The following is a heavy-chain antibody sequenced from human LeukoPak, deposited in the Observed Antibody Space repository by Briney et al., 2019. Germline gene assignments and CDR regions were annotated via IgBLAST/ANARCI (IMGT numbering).Heavy chain of an antibody. CDR3: ARSIPMVDYGDLLFHY. D-gene: IGHD4-17*01. Sequence: KPGGSLRLSCAASGFTFSSYSMNWVRQAPGKGLEWVSSISSSSSYIYYADSVKGRFTISRDNAKNSLYLQMNSLRAEDTAVYYCARSIPMVDYGDLLFHYWGQGTLVTVSS. V-gene: IGHV3-21*01. CDR1: GFTFSSYS. CDR2: ISSSSSYI. J-gene: IGHJ4*02.